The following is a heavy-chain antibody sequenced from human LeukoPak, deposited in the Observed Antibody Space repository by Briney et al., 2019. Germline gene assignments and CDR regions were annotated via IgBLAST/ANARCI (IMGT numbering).Heavy chain of an antibody. CDR1: GFTFTNDF. V-gene: IGHV3-23*01. CDR3: AKVLFYDFWSGPPDY. CDR2: ISGNGGNT. J-gene: IGHJ4*02. Sequence: GGSLRLTCAASGFTFTNDFMTWVRQAPGTGLEWVSGISGNGGNTYYADSVKGRFTISRDNSKNTLYLQMNSLRAEDTAVYYCAKVLFYDFWSGPPDYWGQGTLVTVSS. D-gene: IGHD3-3*01.